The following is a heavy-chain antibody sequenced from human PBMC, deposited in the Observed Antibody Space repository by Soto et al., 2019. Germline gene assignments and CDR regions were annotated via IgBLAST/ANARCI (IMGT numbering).Heavy chain of an antibody. CDR1: GGSISSYY. CDR2: IYYSGST. CDR3: ARSDRYYYYGMDV. Sequence: QVQLQESGPGLVKPSETLSLTCTVSGGSISSYYWSWIRQPPGKGLEWIGYIYYSGSTNYNPSLKSRVTISVDTSKNQFSLKLSSVTAADTAGYYCARSDRYYYYGMDVWGQGTTVTVSS. V-gene: IGHV4-59*01. J-gene: IGHJ6*02.